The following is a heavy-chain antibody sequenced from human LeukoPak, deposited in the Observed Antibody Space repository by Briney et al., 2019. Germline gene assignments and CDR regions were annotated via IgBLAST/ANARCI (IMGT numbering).Heavy chain of an antibody. CDR3: AKDGLDGYYDSSGYLDY. CDR2: ISGSGGST. J-gene: IGHJ4*02. V-gene: IGHV3-23*01. CDR1: GFTFSTHA. D-gene: IGHD3-22*01. Sequence: GGSLRLSCVASGFTFSTHAMSWVRLAPGKGLEWVSAISGSGGSTYYADSVKGRFTISRDNSKNTLYLQMNSLRAEDTAVYYCAKDGLDGYYDSSGYLDYWGQGTLVTVSS.